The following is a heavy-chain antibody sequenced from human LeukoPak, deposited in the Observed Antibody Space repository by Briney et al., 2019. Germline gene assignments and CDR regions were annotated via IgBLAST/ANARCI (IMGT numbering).Heavy chain of an antibody. V-gene: IGHV4-34*01. D-gene: IGHD5-18*01. CDR1: GGSFSGYY. J-gene: IGHJ5*02. CDR2: INHSGST. Sequence: PSETLSLTCAVYGGSFSGYYWSWIRQPPGKGLEWIGEINHSGSTNYNPSLKSRVTISVDTSKNQFSLKLSSVTAADTAVNYCARDRRGYSYGFWFDPWGQGTLVTVSS. CDR3: ARDRRGYSYGFWFDP.